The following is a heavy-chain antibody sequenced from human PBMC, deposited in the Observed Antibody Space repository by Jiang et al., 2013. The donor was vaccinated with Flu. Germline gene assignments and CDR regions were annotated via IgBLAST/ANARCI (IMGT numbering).Heavy chain of an antibody. CDR2: IYYSGST. CDR1: GGSISSYY. D-gene: IGHD6-6*01. V-gene: IGHV4-59*01. CDR3: ARGTSSYGDNWFDP. J-gene: IGHJ5*02. Sequence: SGSGLVKPSETLSLTCTVSGGSISSYYWSWIRQPPGKGLEWIGGYIYYSGSTNYNPSLKSRVTISVDTSKNQFSLKLSSVTAADTAVYYCARGTSSYGDNWFDPWGQGTLVTVSS.